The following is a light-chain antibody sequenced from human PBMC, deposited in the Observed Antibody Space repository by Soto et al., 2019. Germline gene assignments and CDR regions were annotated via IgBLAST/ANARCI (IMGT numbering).Light chain of an antibody. Sequence: IVITQSPATLSVCPGERATLSPRASQSVNTKLAWYQQKPGQAPRLLIYDASTRDTGIPARFSGSGSGTEFTLTISSLQPEDFGVYYCQQYNNWWTFGQGTKVDIK. CDR1: QSVNTK. J-gene: IGKJ1*01. CDR2: DAS. CDR3: QQYNNWWT. V-gene: IGKV3-15*01.